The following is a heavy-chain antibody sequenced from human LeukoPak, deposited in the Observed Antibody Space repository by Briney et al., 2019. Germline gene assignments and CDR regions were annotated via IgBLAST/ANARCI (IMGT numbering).Heavy chain of an antibody. D-gene: IGHD3-10*01. V-gene: IGHV1-8*02. Sequence: ASVKVSCKASGYTFTGHFIHWVRQATGQGLEWMGWMNPNSGNTGYAQKFQGRVTMTRNTSISTAYMELSSLRSEDTAVYYCARDNYYYGSGSYYNIGNWFDPWGQGTLVTVSS. CDR3: ARDNYYYGSGSYYNIGNWFDP. CDR1: GYTFTGHF. CDR2: MNPNSGNT. J-gene: IGHJ5*02.